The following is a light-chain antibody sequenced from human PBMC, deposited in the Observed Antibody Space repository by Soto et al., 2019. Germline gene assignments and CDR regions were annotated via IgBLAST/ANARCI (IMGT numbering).Light chain of an antibody. CDR2: GAN. V-gene: IGKV1-39*01. CDR3: QQNYGTPGT. J-gene: IGKJ1*01. CDR1: QSIIRY. Sequence: DIQMTQSPSSLSASVGDRITITCRSSQSIIRYLNWYQQRPGTAPKVLIFGANSLQSGVPSRFSGSGSGTEFTLTLSSLQPEAFATYYCQQNYGTPGTFGQGTKVDIK.